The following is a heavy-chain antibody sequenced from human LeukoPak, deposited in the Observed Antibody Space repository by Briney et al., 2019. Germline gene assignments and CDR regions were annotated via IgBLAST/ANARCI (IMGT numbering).Heavy chain of an antibody. D-gene: IGHD2-15*01. CDR1: GFIFSTYS. CDR3: ARDNPGGPDPFDI. J-gene: IGHJ3*02. CDR2: ISSSSSYI. Sequence: PGGSLRLSCATSGFIFSTYSMNWVRQAPGKGLEWVSSISSSSSYIYYADSVKGRFTVSRDNAKNSLYLQMNSLRAEDTAVYYCARDNPGGPDPFDIWGQGTMVTVRS. V-gene: IGHV3-21*01.